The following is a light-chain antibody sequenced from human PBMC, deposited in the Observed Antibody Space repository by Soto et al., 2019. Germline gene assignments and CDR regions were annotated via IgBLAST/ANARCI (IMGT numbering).Light chain of an antibody. V-gene: IGKV1-5*03. CDR1: QSINSW. Sequence: DIQMTQSPSTLSASIGDTVMITCRASQSINSWLAWYQQKPGKAPKLLIHKASTLESGVPSRFSGSESGTEFTLTISSLQPDDFATFYCQQYDRFPYTFGQGTKLEIK. CDR2: KAS. J-gene: IGKJ2*01. CDR3: QQYDRFPYT.